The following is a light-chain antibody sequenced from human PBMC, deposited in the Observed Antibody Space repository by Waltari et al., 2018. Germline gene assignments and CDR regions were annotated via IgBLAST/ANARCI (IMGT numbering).Light chain of an antibody. V-gene: IGLV3-25*03. CDR2: RDT. CDR3: QSADSSGNYVV. CDR1: ALPKQY. J-gene: IGLJ2*01. Sequence: SYELTQPPSVSVSPGQTARITCPGDALPKQYADWYQQRPGQAPVLVIYRDTERPSGIPERFSGSSSGTIVTLTISGVQAEDEADYYCQSADSSGNYVVFGGGTKLTVL.